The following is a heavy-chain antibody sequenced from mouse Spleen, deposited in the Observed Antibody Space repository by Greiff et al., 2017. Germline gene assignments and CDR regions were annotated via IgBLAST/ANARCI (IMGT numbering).Heavy chain of an antibody. CDR2: ISSGGDYI. J-gene: IGHJ2*01. Sequence: EVQVVESGEGLVKPGGSLKLSCAASGFTFSSYAMSWVRQTPEKRLEWVAYISSGGDYIYYADTVKGRFTISRDNARNTLYLQMSSLKSEDTAMYYCTRVQFITTVVDYFDYWGQGTTLTVSS. CDR3: TRVQFITTVVDYFDY. V-gene: IGHV5-9-1*02. CDR1: GFTFSSYA. D-gene: IGHD1-1*01.